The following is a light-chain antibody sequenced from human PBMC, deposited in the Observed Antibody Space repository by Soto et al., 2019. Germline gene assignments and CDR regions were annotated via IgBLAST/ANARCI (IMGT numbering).Light chain of an antibody. CDR3: QQYNSWPPIT. J-gene: IGKJ5*01. Sequence: EIVLTQSPATLSSSPGETATLSCRASQFVSSSYLAWYQQKPGQAPRLLIHGASNRATGIPDRFSGSGSGTDFTFTISRLEPEDFAVYYCQQYNSWPPITFGQGTRLEI. CDR1: QFVSSSY. CDR2: GAS. V-gene: IGKV3-20*01.